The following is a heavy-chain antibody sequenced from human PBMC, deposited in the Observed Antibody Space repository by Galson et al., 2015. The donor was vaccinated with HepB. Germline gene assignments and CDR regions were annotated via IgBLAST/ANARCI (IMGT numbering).Heavy chain of an antibody. J-gene: IGHJ4*02. D-gene: IGHD6-19*01. CDR2: IGSSGYTI. CDR1: GFTFSDHY. Sequence: SLRLSCAASGFTFSDHYMSWIRQAPGKGLEWASYIGSSGYTIYYADSVKGRFAISRDNAKKSLYLQMNSLGAEDTAVYYCARGEKWLVGYWGQGTLVTVSS. CDR3: ARGEKWLVGY. V-gene: IGHV3-11*01.